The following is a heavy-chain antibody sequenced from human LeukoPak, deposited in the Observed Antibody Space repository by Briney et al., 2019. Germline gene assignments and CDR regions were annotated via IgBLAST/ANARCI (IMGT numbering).Heavy chain of an antibody. V-gene: IGHV4-38-2*01. Sequence: SETLPLTCAVSGYSISSGYYWGWIRQPPGKGLEWIGSIYHSGSTYYNPSLKSRVTISVDTSKNQFSLKLSSVTAADTAVYYCARPVTVVTPDWYFDLWGRGTLVTVSS. CDR2: IYHSGST. CDR1: GYSISSGYY. D-gene: IGHD4-23*01. CDR3: ARPVTVVTPDWYFDL. J-gene: IGHJ2*01.